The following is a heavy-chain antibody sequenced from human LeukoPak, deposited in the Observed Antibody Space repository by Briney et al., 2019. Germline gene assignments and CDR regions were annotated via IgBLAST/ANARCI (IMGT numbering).Heavy chain of an antibody. D-gene: IGHD3-16*02. CDR1: GGSFSGYY. CDR3: ARGVRGYDYVWGSYRQTYFDY. V-gene: IGHV4-34*01. Sequence: SETLSLTCAVYGGSFSGYYWSWIRQPPGKGLEWIGEINHSGSTNSNPSLKSRVTISVDTSKNQFSLKLSSVTAADTAVYYCARGVRGYDYVWGSYRQTYFDYWGQGTLVTVSS. J-gene: IGHJ4*02. CDR2: INHSGST.